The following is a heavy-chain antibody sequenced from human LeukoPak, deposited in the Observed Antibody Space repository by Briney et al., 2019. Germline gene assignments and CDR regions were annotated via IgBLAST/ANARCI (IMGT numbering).Heavy chain of an antibody. V-gene: IGHV3-7*01. J-gene: IGHJ6*02. CDR1: GFTFISYW. D-gene: IGHD3-22*01. CDR3: ARDRIRVQLWLGGMDV. CDR2: IKEDGSEK. Sequence: GGSLGLSCAASGFTFISYWMTGVRQAPGKGLEWVANIKEDGSEKFYVDSVKGRFTISRDNANNSVYLQMNNLRAEDTAVYYCARDRIRVQLWLGGMDVWGQGTTVTVSS.